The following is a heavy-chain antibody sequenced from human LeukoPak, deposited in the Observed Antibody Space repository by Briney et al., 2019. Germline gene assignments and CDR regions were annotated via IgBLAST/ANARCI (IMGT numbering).Heavy chain of an antibody. V-gene: IGHV1-2*02. CDR1: GYTFTDYY. D-gene: IGHD3-10*01. CDR2: IRPNSGVT. Sequence: GASVKVSCKASGYTFTDYYIHWVRQAPGQGLEYMGWIRPNSGVTDYAQKFQGRVTMTRDTSISTAYMDLSSLTSDDTAVYYCARMTWGVNWLDPWGQGTRVTVPS. J-gene: IGHJ5*02. CDR3: ARMTWGVNWLDP.